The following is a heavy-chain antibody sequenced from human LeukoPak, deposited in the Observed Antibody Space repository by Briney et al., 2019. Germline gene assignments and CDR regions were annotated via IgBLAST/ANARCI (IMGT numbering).Heavy chain of an antibody. CDR2: IYHSGRT. V-gene: IGHV4-4*02. CDR3: ARPYYYYMDV. CDR1: GGSISSSNW. J-gene: IGHJ6*03. Sequence: SETLSLTCTVSGGSISSSNWWSWVRQPPGKGLEWIGEIYHSGRTNYNPSLKSRLTILVEKSKNQFSLKLNSVTAADTAVYYCARPYYYYMDVWGKGTTVTVSS.